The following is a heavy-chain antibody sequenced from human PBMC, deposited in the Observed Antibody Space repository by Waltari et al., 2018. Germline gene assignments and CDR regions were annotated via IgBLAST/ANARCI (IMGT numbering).Heavy chain of an antibody. D-gene: IGHD6-13*01. CDR1: GYTFTSYD. CDR3: ASARENIAAAVGLDY. Sequence: QVQLVQSGAEVKKPGASVRVSCKASGYTFTSYDINWVRQAPGQGLEWMGWMNPNSGNTGYAQKFQGRGTMTRITSISTAYMELSSLRSEDTAMYYCASARENIAAAVGLDYWGQGTLVIVSS. CDR2: MNPNSGNT. J-gene: IGHJ4*02. V-gene: IGHV1-8*01.